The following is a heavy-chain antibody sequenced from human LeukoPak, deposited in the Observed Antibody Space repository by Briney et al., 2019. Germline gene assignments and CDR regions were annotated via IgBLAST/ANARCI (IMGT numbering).Heavy chain of an antibody. J-gene: IGHJ6*02. D-gene: IGHD6-13*01. Sequence: PSETLSLTCAVYGGSFSGYYWSWIRQPPGKGLEWIGEINHSGSTNYNPSLKSRVTISVDTSKNQFSLKLSSVTAADTAVYYCARVFRTAAGSYFYYYGMDVWGQGTTVTVSS. V-gene: IGHV4-34*01. CDR2: INHSGST. CDR1: GGSFSGYY. CDR3: ARVFRTAAGSYFYYYGMDV.